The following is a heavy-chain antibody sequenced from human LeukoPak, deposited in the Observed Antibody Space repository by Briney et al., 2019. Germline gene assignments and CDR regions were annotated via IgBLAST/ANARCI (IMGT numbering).Heavy chain of an antibody. Sequence: GGSLRLSCAASGFTFSSYGMHWVRQAPGKGLEGVAFIRYDGSNKYYADSVKGRFTISRDNSKNTLYLQMNSLRAEDTAVYYCAKDLVGATSGAFLDYWGQGTLVTVSS. J-gene: IGHJ4*02. CDR2: IRYDGSNK. D-gene: IGHD1-26*01. CDR1: GFTFSSYG. V-gene: IGHV3-30*02. CDR3: AKDLVGATSGAFLDY.